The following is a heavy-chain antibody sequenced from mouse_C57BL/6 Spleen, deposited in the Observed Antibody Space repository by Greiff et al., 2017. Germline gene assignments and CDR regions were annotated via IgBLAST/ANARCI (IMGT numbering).Heavy chain of an antibody. CDR3: TRGNSFAY. D-gene: IGHD2-1*01. Sequence: EVKLVESGAELVRPGASVKLSCTASGFNIKDYYMHWVKQRPEQGLEWIGRIDPEDGDTEYAPKFQGKATMTADKSANTAYLQLSSLTSEDTAVYYCTRGNSFAYWGQGTLVTVSA. CDR2: IDPEDGDT. CDR1: GFNIKDYY. V-gene: IGHV14-1*01. J-gene: IGHJ3*01.